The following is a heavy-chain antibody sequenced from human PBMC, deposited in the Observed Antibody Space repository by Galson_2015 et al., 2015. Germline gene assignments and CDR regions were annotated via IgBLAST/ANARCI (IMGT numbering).Heavy chain of an antibody. D-gene: IGHD5-12*01. CDR1: GFTFSSYA. V-gene: IGHV3-30-3*01. CDR2: ISYDGSNK. CDR3: AREGIVATEGLDY. J-gene: IGHJ4*02. Sequence: SLRLSCAASGFTFSSYAMHWVRQAPGKGLEWVAVISYDGSNKYYADSVKGRFTISRDNSKNTLYLQMNSLRAEDTAVYYCAREGIVATEGLDYWGQGTLVTVSS.